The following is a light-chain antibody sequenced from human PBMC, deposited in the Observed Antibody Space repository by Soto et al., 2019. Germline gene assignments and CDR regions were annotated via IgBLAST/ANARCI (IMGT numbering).Light chain of an antibody. V-gene: IGKV3-15*01. CDR3: QQYNSWPLT. CDR2: GAS. CDR1: QSVGNN. J-gene: IGKJ4*01. Sequence: EIVMTQSPATLSVSPGERATLSCRASQSVGNNLAWYHQKPGQAPRLLIYGASTRATDIPARFSGSGSGTEFTLTISSLQSEDFAVYYCQQYNSWPLTFGGGAKVEIK.